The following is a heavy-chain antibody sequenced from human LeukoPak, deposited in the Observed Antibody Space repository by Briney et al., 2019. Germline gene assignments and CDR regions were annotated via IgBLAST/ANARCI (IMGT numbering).Heavy chain of an antibody. D-gene: IGHD3-3*01. CDR1: GGSISSYY. CDR2: IYTSGST. CDR3: ARETSSITIFGVAYFDY. J-gene: IGHJ4*02. Sequence: SETLSLTCTVSGGSISSYYWSWIRQPAGKGLEWIGRIYTSGSTNYNPSLKSRVTMSVDTSKNQFSLKLSSVTAADTAVYYCARETSSITIFGVAYFDYWGQGTLVPVSS. V-gene: IGHV4-4*07.